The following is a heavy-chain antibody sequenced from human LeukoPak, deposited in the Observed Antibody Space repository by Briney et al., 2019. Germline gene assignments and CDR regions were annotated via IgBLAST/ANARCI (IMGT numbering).Heavy chain of an antibody. Sequence: GSLRLSCAASGFTFSNYWMHWVRQAPGKGLVWVSRIRIDGDTSYADSVRGRFTISRDNSKNTLYLQMNSLRVEDTAVYYCARDARVGDPFDYWGQGILVTVSS. V-gene: IGHV3-74*01. J-gene: IGHJ4*02. D-gene: IGHD4-17*01. CDR2: IRIDGDT. CDR3: ARDARVGDPFDY. CDR1: GFTFSNYW.